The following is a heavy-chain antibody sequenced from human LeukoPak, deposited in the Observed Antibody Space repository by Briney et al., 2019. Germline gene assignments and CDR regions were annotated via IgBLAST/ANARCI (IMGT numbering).Heavy chain of an antibody. D-gene: IGHD1-20*01. CDR1: GFTFSSYS. V-gene: IGHV3-21*01. CDR3: ARDRYNWNYGMDV. Sequence: GGSLRLSCAASGFTFSSYSMNWVRQAPGKGLEWVSSISSSSSYIYYADSVKGRFTISRGNAKNSLYLQMNSLRAEDTAVYYCARDRYNWNYGMDVWGKGTTVTVSS. CDR2: ISSSSSYI. J-gene: IGHJ6*04.